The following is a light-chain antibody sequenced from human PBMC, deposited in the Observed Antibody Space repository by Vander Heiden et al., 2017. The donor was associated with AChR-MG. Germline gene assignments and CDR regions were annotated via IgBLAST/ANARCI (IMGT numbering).Light chain of an antibody. Sequence: DFVMTQSPLSLPVTPGEPATISCRCSQSLLYSNGYNYLDWYLQKPGQPPQILIYLGSNRAPGVPDRFSGSGSGTDFTLKISRVEAEDVGVYYCRQTLQAPLTFGQGTKLEI. V-gene: IGKV2-28*01. J-gene: IGKJ2*01. CDR1: QSLLYSNGYNY. CDR3: RQTLQAPLT. CDR2: LGS.